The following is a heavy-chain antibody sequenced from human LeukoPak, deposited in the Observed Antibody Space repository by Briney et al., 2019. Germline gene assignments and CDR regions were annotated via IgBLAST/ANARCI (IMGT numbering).Heavy chain of an antibody. V-gene: IGHV3-11*04. D-gene: IGHD6-19*01. Sequence: GGPLRLSCAASGFTFSDYYMTWIRQAPGKGLEWVSYISGSGSSKYYADSVKGRFTISRDNAKNSVYLQMNSLRVEDTAVYYCASSQSSVAGIVGCWGQGTLVTVSS. CDR1: GFTFSDYY. CDR3: ASSQSSVAGIVGC. CDR2: ISGSGSSK. J-gene: IGHJ4*02.